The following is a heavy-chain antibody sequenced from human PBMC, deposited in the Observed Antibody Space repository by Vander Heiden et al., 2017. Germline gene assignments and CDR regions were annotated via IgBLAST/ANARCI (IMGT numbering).Heavy chain of an antibody. J-gene: IGHJ4*02. V-gene: IGHV3-23*01. D-gene: IGHD2-21*02. CDR2: ISGSGGST. CDR1: GFTFSSYA. Sequence: EVQLLESGGGLVQPGGSLRLYCAASGFTFSSYAMSWVRQAPGKGLEWVSAISGSGGSTYYADSGKGRFTISRDNSKNTLYMQMNRLRAEDTAVYYCAKGTLGGVPAKAGDYWGQGTLVTVSS. CDR3: AKGTLGGVPAKAGDY.